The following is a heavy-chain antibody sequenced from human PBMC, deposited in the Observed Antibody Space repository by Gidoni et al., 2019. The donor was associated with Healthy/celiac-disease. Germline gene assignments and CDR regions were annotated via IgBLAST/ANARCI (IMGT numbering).Heavy chain of an antibody. Sequence: QLQLQESGPGLVKPSETLSLTCTVPGGSISSSSYYWGWIRQPPGKGLEWIGSIYYSGSTYYNPSLKSRVTISVDTSKNQFSLKLSSVTAADTAVYYCARLPLGIAAAGTWFDPWGQGTLVTVSS. J-gene: IGHJ5*02. CDR3: ARLPLGIAAAGTWFDP. CDR1: GGSISSSSYY. CDR2: IYYSGST. D-gene: IGHD6-13*01. V-gene: IGHV4-39*01.